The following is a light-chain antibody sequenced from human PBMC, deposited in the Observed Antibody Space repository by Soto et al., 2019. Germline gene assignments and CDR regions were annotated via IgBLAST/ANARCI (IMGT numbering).Light chain of an antibody. CDR2: RNN. J-gene: IGLJ1*01. Sequence: QSVLTQPPPASGTPGQRVTISCSGSSSNIGSNYVYWYQQLPGTAPKLLIYRNNQRPSGVPDRFSGSKSGTSASLAISGLRSEDEADYYCAAWDDSLSGLYVFGTGTKLTVL. V-gene: IGLV1-47*01. CDR3: AAWDDSLSGLYV. CDR1: SSNIGSNY.